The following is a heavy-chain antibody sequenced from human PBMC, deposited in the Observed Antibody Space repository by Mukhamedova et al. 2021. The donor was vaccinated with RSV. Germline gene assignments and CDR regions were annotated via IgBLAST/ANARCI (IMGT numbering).Heavy chain of an antibody. V-gene: IGHV1-69*10. CDR3: AGETGTTCFDY. J-gene: IGHJ4*02. CDR2: IIPILGIA. Sequence: GGIIPILGIANYAQKFQGRVTITADKSTSTAYMELSSLRSEDTAVYYCAGETGTTCFDYWGQGTWSPSPQ. D-gene: IGHD1-1*01.